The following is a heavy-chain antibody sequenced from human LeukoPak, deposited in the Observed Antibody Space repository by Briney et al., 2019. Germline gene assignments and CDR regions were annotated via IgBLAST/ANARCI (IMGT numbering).Heavy chain of an antibody. J-gene: IGHJ4*02. Sequence: ASVKVSCKASGYTFTSYDINWVRQATGQGLEWMGRMNPNTGNTGHAQKFQGRVTITRNTSTNTVYMELSSLRSEDTTIYYCARARYYFDSSAYFDYWGQGTLVTVSS. CDR1: GYTFTSYD. CDR2: MNPNTGNT. D-gene: IGHD3-22*01. V-gene: IGHV1-8*01. CDR3: ARARYYFDSSAYFDY.